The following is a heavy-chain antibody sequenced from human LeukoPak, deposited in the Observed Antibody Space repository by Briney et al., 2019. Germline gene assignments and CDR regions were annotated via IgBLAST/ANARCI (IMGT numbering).Heavy chain of an antibody. Sequence: GGSLRLSCSASGFTFSTYAIHWVRQAPRNGLEHLSAISRDGGKTYYADSVMGRFTISRDNSKNTLYLQMSSLRAEDTAVYYCVKDFYSSSWYYFDFWGQGTLVTVSS. CDR2: ISRDGGKT. CDR1: GFTFSTYA. CDR3: VKDFYSSSWYYFDF. J-gene: IGHJ4*02. V-gene: IGHV3-64D*09. D-gene: IGHD6-13*01.